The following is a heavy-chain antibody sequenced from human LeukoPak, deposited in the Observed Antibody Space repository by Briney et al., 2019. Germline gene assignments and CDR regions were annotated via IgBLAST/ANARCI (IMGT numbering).Heavy chain of an antibody. CDR2: IGSSNSYI. D-gene: IGHD4-17*01. Sequence: GGSLRLSCAASGFTFSSYSMNWVRQAPGKGLEWVSSIGSSNSYIYYADSVKGRFTISTDNAKNSLYLQMNSLRAEDTAVYYCARVAINDYGDYFDYWGQGTLVTVSS. CDR3: ARVAINDYGDYFDY. CDR1: GFTFSSYS. V-gene: IGHV3-21*01. J-gene: IGHJ4*02.